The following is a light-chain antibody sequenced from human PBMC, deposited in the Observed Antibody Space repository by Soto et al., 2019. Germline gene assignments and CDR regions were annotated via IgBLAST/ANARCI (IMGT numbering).Light chain of an antibody. CDR3: QVWDSSSDVV. CDR1: NIGSKS. CDR2: YDS. J-gene: IGLJ2*01. V-gene: IGLV3-21*04. Sequence: SYELTQPPSVSVAPGKTARITCGRNNIGSKSGHWYQQKPGQAPVLVIYYDSDRPSGIPERFSGCNSGNTATLTISRVEAGDEADYYCQVWDSSSDVVFGGGTKLTVL.